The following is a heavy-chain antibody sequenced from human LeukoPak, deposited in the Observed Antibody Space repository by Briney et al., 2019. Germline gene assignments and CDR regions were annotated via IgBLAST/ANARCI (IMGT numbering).Heavy chain of an antibody. CDR2: ISYDGSNK. D-gene: IGHD5-24*01. Sequence: GGSLRLSCAASGFTFSSYGMHWVRQAPGKGLEWVAVISYDGSNKYYADSVKGRFTISRDNSKNTLYLQMNSLRAEDTAVYYCAKEQEEMATTAFDYWGQGTLVAVSS. CDR3: AKEQEEMATTAFDY. V-gene: IGHV3-30*18. J-gene: IGHJ4*02. CDR1: GFTFSSYG.